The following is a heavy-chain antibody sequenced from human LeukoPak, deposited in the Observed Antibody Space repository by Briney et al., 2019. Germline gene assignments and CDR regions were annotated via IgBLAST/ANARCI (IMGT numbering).Heavy chain of an antibody. J-gene: IGHJ5*02. CDR3: ARDRGGLRSSWFDP. CDR1: GFTFSSYA. V-gene: IGHV3-30-3*01. Sequence: GGSLRLSCAASGFTFSSYAMHWVRQAPGKGLEWVAVISYDGSNKYYADSVKGRFTISRDNSKNTLYLQMNSLRAEDTAVYYCARDRGGLRSSWFDPWGQGTLVTVSS. D-gene: IGHD4-17*01. CDR2: ISYDGSNK.